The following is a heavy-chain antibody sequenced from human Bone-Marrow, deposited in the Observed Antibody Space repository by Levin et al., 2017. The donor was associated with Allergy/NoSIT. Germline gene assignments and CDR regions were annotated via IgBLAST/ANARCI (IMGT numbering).Heavy chain of an antibody. J-gene: IGHJ4*02. Sequence: SQTLSLTCTVSGGSISNNYWSWIRQSPGKGLEYIGYVYYIGSTNYNPSLKSRVTISVDTSKSQFSLKLRSVTVADTAVYYCARGGFTVTGFDYWGQGNLVTVSS. CDR3: ARGGFTVTGFDY. CDR2: VYYIGST. CDR1: GGSISNNY. V-gene: IGHV4-59*01. D-gene: IGHD4-17*01.